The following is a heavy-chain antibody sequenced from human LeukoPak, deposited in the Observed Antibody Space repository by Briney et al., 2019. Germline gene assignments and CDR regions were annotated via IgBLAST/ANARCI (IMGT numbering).Heavy chain of an antibody. J-gene: IGHJ6*02. CDR3: AREMATINPMAQNPRVYYYGMDV. CDR1: GFTFSSYG. CDR2: IRYDGSNK. D-gene: IGHD5-24*01. Sequence: PGGSLRLSCAASGFTFSSYGMHWVRQAPGKGLEWVAFIRYDGSNKYYADSVKGRFTISRDNSKNTLYLQMNSLRAEDTAVYYCAREMATINPMAQNPRVYYYGMDVWGQGTTVTVSS. V-gene: IGHV3-30*02.